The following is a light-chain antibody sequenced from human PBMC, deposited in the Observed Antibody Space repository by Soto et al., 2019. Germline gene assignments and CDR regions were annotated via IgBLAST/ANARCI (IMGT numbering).Light chain of an antibody. CDR1: QNVGFW. J-gene: IGKJ2*01. Sequence: IQMAQSPSTLSASVGDRVTITCRASQNVGFWVAWYQQKPGKAPKLLISDAFNLASGVPSRFSGNGSGTDFSPTIASQQADDFATYYCQQHDSFWTFGQGTKLEIK. CDR3: QQHDSFWT. CDR2: DAF. V-gene: IGKV1-5*01.